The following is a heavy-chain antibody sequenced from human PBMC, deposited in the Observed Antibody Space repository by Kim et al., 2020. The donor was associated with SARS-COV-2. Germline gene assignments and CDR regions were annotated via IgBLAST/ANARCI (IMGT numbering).Heavy chain of an antibody. V-gene: IGHV1-3*01. CDR3: PRDFDGSGSIDY. D-gene: IGHD3-10*01. CDR1: GYTFTSYA. J-gene: IGHJ4*02. CDR2: INAGNGNT. Sequence: ASVKVSCKASGYTFTSYAMHWVRQAPGQRLEWMGWINAGNGNTKYSQKFQGRVTITRDTSASTAYMELSSLRSEDTAVYYCPRDFDGSGSIDYWGQGTLVTVSS.